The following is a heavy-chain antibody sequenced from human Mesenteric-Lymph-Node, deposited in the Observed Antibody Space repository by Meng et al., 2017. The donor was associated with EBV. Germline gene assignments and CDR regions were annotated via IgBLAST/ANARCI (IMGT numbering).Heavy chain of an antibody. CDR2: IYYSGST. CDR1: GGSISSDTYY. Sequence: QLQLQESGPGLVKPSETLSLTRSVSGGSISSDTYYWGWIRQPPGKGLEWIGTIYYSGSTYYNPSLKSRVTISVDTSKNQFSLKLTSVTAADTAIYYCVRDPHFDHYFDSWGQGILVTVSS. D-gene: IGHD3-9*01. J-gene: IGHJ4*02. CDR3: VRDPHFDHYFDS. V-gene: IGHV4-39*07.